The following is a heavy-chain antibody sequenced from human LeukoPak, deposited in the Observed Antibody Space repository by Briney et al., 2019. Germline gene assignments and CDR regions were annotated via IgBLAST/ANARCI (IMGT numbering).Heavy chain of an antibody. V-gene: IGHV3-48*01. CDR3: ARYPDCSSTSCYYYYGMDV. J-gene: IGHJ6*02. CDR1: GFTFSSYS. Sequence: PGGSLRLSCAASGFTFSSYSMNWVRQAPGKGLEWVSYISSSSSTIYYADSVKGRFTISRDNAKNSLYLQMNSLRAEDTAVYYCARYPDCSSTSCYYYYGMDVWGQGTTVTVSS. D-gene: IGHD2-2*01. CDR2: ISSSSSTI.